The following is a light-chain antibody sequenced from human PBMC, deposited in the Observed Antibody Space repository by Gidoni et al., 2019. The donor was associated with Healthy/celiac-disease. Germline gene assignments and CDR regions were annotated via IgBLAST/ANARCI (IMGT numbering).Light chain of an antibody. CDR2: LGS. V-gene: IGKV2-28*01. J-gene: IGKJ3*01. CDR1: QSLLHSNGYNY. Sequence: DIVMTQSPLSLPVTPGETASISCRSSQSLLHSNGYNYLDWYLQKTGQSPQLRIYLGSNRVSGVPYRFSGSVSVTAFTLNICRVEAEDVGVYSCIQALQTFFFGPGTKVDIK. CDR3: IQALQTFF.